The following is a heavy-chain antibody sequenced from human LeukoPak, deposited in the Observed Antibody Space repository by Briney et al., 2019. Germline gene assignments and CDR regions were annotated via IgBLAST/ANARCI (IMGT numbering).Heavy chain of an antibody. CDR2: ISAYNGNT. J-gene: IGHJ4*02. CDR1: GYTFTSYG. CDR3: ARDAGFYCSSTSCYEIDY. D-gene: IGHD2-2*01. V-gene: IGHV1-18*01. Sequence: ASVKVSRKASGYTFTSYGISWVRQAPGQGLEWMGWISAYNGNTNYAQKLQGRVTMTTDTSTSTAYMELRSLRSDDTAVYYCARDAGFYCSSTSCYEIDYWSQGTLVTVSS.